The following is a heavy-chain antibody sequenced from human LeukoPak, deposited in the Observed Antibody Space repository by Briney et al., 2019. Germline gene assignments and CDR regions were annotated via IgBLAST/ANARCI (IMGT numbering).Heavy chain of an antibody. V-gene: IGHV3-23*01. J-gene: IGHJ4*01. Sequence: GGSLRLSCAASGFTFSSYAMSWVRQAPGKGLEWVSAISGSGGSTYYADSVKGRFTISRDNAKNSLYLQMNSLRAEDTAVYYCATADYYGSGSGYYFDYWGQGTLVTVSS. CDR3: ATADYYGSGSGYYFDY. CDR1: GFTFSSYA. CDR2: ISGSGGST. D-gene: IGHD3-10*01.